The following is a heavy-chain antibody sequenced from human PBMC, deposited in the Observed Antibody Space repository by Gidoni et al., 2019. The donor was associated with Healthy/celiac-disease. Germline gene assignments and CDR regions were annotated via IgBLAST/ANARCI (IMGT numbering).Heavy chain of an antibody. Sequence: QLQLQESGPGLVKPSETLSLTCTVSGGSISSSSYYWGWIRQPPGKGLEWIGSIYYSGSTYYNPSLKSRVTISVDTSKNQFSLKLSSVTAADTAVYYCARGVSYSDAFDIWGQGTMVTVSS. CDR1: GGSISSSSYY. V-gene: IGHV4-39*01. CDR3: ARGVSYSDAFDI. J-gene: IGHJ3*02. D-gene: IGHD2-8*01. CDR2: IYYSGST.